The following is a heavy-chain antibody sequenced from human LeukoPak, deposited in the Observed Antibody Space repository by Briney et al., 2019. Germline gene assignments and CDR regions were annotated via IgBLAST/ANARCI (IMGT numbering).Heavy chain of an antibody. D-gene: IGHD3-10*01. CDR3: ATVAVIRGVTYFDY. Sequence: PSETLSLTCTVSGGSISSSSYYWSWIRQPPGKGLEWIAYLFYSGSTDYNPSLESRVTISVDTSKNQFSLKLRSVTAADTAVYYCATVAVIRGVTYFDYWGQGTLVTVSS. J-gene: IGHJ4*02. CDR2: LFYSGST. CDR1: GGSISSSSYY. V-gene: IGHV4-61*01.